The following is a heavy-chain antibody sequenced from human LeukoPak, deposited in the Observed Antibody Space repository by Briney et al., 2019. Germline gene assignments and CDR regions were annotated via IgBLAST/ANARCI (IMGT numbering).Heavy chain of an antibody. CDR3: ARSSVAYCGGDCYSRPSYYFDY. D-gene: IGHD2-21*02. CDR2: IIPILGIA. V-gene: IGHV1-69*04. Sequence: GASVKVSCKASGYTFTSYDINWVRQAPGQGLEWMGRIIPILGIANYAQKFQGRVTITADKSTSTAYMELSSLRSEDTAVYYCARSSVAYCGGDCYSRPSYYFDYWGQGTLVTVSS. J-gene: IGHJ4*02. CDR1: GYTFTSYD.